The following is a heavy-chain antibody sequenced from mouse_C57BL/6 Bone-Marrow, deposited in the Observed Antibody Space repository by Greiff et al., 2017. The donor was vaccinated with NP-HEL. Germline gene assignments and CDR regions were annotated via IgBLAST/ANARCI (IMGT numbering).Heavy chain of an antibody. CDR3: ARSHYYGSSWAWFAY. J-gene: IGHJ3*01. CDR2: INPYHGGT. D-gene: IGHD1-1*01. V-gene: IGHV1-19*01. CDR1: GYTFTDYY. Sequence: EVQLQQSGPVLVKPGASVKMSCKASGYTFTDYYMNWVKQSHGKSLEWIGVINPYHGGTSYNQKFKGKATLTVDKSSSTAYMELNSLTSEDSAVYYCARSHYYGSSWAWFAYWGQGTLVTVSA.